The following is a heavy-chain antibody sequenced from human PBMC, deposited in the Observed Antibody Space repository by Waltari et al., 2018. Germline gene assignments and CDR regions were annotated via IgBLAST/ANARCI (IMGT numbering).Heavy chain of an antibody. V-gene: IGHV4-39*01. J-gene: IGHJ6*02. CDR3: ARHSAYAGTGYYYGMDV. CDR2: IYYSGST. CDR1: GGSISSNTSY. D-gene: IGHD6-13*01. Sequence: QLQLQESGPGLVKPSETLSLTCAVSGGSISSNTSYWAWIRQPPGKGLEWIGSIYYSGSTYYNPSLKSRVTISVDTSKNHFSLKLGSVTAADTSLYYCARHSAYAGTGYYYGMDVWGQGTTVTVSS.